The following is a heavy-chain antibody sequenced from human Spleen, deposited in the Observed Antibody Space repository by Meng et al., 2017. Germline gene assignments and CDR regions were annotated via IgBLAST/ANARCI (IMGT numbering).Heavy chain of an antibody. CDR2: IWYDGSNK. J-gene: IGHJ5*02. CDR3: ARVLPAAIGRWFDP. V-gene: IGHV3-33*01. Sequence: GESLKISCAASGFTFSSYGMHWVRQAPGKGLEWVAVIWYDGSNKYYADSVRARFTISRDNAKNSLYLQMNSLRAEDTAVYYCARVLPAAIGRWFDPWGQGTLVTVSS. D-gene: IGHD2-2*01. CDR1: GFTFSSYG.